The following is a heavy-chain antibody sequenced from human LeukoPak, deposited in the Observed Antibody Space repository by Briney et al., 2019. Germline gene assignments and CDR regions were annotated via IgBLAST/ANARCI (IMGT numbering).Heavy chain of an antibody. CDR3: ARHRKGHGSGRAMDY. CDR2: IYPGDSDT. J-gene: IGHJ4*02. CDR1: GYSFTSYW. V-gene: IGHV5-51*01. Sequence: GESLKISCKDSGYSFTSYWIGWVRQMPGKGLEWMGIIYPGDSDTRYSPSFQGQVTISADKSISTAYLQWSSLKASDTAMYYCARHRKGHGSGRAMDYWGQGTLVTVSS. D-gene: IGHD3-10*01.